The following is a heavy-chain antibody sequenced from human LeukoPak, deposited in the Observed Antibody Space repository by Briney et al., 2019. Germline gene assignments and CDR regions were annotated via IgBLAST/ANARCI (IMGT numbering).Heavy chain of an antibody. CDR2: INHSGST. J-gene: IGHJ4*02. CDR1: GGSFSGYY. CDR3: AREDCSSTRCYEDY. D-gene: IGHD2-2*01. Sequence: SETLSLTCAVYGGSFSGYYWSWIREPPGEGVEWIGEINHSGSTNYNPSLKRRVTISVDTSKNQFSLKLSSVTAADTAVYYCAREDCSSTRCYEDYWGQGTMVTVSS. V-gene: IGHV4-34*01.